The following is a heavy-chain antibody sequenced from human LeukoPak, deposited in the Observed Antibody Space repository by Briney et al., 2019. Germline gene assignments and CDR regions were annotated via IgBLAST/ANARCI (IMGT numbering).Heavy chain of an antibody. D-gene: IGHD3-22*01. CDR1: GGSISSYY. V-gene: IGHV4-4*07. Sequence: SETLSLTCTVSGGSISSYYCSWIRQSARKGLEWIGRIYTSGSTTNYNPFLKSRVTMSVDTSKNQFSLKLSSVTAADTAVYYCATDRPPYYYDSSGTDHGDAFDIWGQGTMVTVSS. CDR3: ATDRPPYYYDSSGTDHGDAFDI. J-gene: IGHJ3*02. CDR2: IYTSGSTT.